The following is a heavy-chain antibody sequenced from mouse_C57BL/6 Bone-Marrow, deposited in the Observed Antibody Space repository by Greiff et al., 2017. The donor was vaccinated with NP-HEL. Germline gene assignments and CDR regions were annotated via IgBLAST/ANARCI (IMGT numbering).Heavy chain of an antibody. CDR1: GFTFSSYA. D-gene: IGHD3-2*02. CDR2: ISDGGSYT. V-gene: IGHV5-4*01. CDR3: AREAAQARGFAD. Sequence: EVMLVESGGGLVKPGGSLKLSCAASGFTFSSYAMSWVRQTPEKRLEWVATISDGGSYTYYPDNVKGRFTISRDNAKNNLYLQMSHLKSEDTAMYYCAREAAQARGFADWGQGTLVTVSA. J-gene: IGHJ3*01.